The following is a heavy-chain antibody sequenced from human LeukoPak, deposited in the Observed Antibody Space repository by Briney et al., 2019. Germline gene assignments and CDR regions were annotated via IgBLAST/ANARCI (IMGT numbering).Heavy chain of an antibody. V-gene: IGHV1-2*02. CDR2: INPNSGGT. D-gene: IGHD3-10*01. CDR3: ARSPQVGHDAFDI. Sequence: ASVKVSCKASGYTFTGYYMHWVRQAPGQGLEWMGWINPNSGGTNYAQKFQGRVTMTRDTSISTAYMELSRLRSDDTAVYYCARSPQVGHDAFDIWGQGTMVTVSS. J-gene: IGHJ3*02. CDR1: GYTFTGYY.